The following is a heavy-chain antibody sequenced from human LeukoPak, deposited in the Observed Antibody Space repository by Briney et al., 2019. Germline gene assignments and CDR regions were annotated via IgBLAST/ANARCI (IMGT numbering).Heavy chain of an antibody. CDR3: ARMDY. V-gene: IGHV3-30-3*01. J-gene: IGHJ4*02. CDR2: ISLDGNNE. CDR1: GFTFRNYY. Sequence: GGSLRLSCAASGFTFRNYYMHWVRQAPGKGLEWVAVISLDGNNEYYADSVKGRFSLSRDNSMNTLYLQLNSLRAEDTAVYYCARMDYWGQGTLVTVSS.